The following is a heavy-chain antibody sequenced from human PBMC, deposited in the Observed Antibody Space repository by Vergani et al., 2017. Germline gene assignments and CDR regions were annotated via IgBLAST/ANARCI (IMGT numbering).Heavy chain of an antibody. CDR1: GGSISSYY. V-gene: IGHV4-39*01. CDR3: ARLPSGSYSYYYYYGMDV. Sequence: QVQLQESGPGLVKPSETLSLTCTVSGGSISSYYWGWIRQPPGKGLEWIGSIYYSGSTYYNPSLKSRVTISVDTSKNQFSLKLSSVTAADTAVYYCARLPSGSYSYYYYYGMDVWGQGTTVTVSS. CDR2: IYYSGST. D-gene: IGHD1-26*01. J-gene: IGHJ6*02.